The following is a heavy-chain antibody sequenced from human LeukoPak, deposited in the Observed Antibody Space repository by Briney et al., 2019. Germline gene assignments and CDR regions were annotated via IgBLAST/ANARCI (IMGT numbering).Heavy chain of an antibody. CDR3: ARDYGDYVLDY. D-gene: IGHD4-17*01. Sequence: SVKVSCKASGGTFSSYAISWVRQAPEQGLEWMGRIIPILGIANYAQKFQGRVTITADKSTSTAYMELSSLRSEDTAVYYCARDYGDYVLDYWGQGTLVTVSS. J-gene: IGHJ4*02. V-gene: IGHV1-69*04. CDR1: GGTFSSYA. CDR2: IIPILGIA.